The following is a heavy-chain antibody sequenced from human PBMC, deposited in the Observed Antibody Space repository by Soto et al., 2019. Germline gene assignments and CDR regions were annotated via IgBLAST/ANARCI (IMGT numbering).Heavy chain of an antibody. CDR3: ATRGGYSGYDYTYYYYYGMDV. CDR2: INPNSGGT. J-gene: IGHJ6*02. D-gene: IGHD5-12*01. CDR1: GYTFTGYY. V-gene: IGHV1-2*02. Sequence: ASVKVSCKASGYTFTGYYMHWVRQAPGQGLEWMGWINPNSGGTNYAQKFQGRVTMTRDTSISTAYMELSRLRSDDTAVYYCATRGGYSGYDYTYYYYYGMDVWGQGTTMTVYS.